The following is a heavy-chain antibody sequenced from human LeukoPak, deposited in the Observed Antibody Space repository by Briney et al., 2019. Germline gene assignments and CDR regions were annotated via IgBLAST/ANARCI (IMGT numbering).Heavy chain of an antibody. CDR3: AREVGSTLKYYFDY. J-gene: IGHJ4*02. CDR1: GGTFSSYA. V-gene: IGHV1-69*05. Sequence: SVKVSRKASGGTFSSYAISWVRQAPGQGLEWMGRIIPIFGTANYAQKFQGRVTITTDESTSTAYMELSSLRSEDTAVYYCAREVGSTLKYYFDYWGQGTLVTVSS. CDR2: IIPIFGTA. D-gene: IGHD1-26*01.